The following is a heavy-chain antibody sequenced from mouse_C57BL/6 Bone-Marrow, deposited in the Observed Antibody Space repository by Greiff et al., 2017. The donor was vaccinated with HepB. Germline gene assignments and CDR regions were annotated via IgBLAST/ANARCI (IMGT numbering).Heavy chain of an antibody. V-gene: IGHV5-6*01. CDR1: GFTFSSYG. CDR2: ISSDGSYT. CDR3: ARHRYGNYFDY. J-gene: IGHJ2*01. Sequence: EVHLVESGGDLVKPGGSLKLSCAASGFTFSSYGMSWVRQTPDKRLEWVATISSDGSYTYYPDSVQGRFTISRDNAKNTLYLQMSSLKSEDTAMYYCARHRYGNYFDYWGQGTTLTVSS. D-gene: IGHD2-1*01.